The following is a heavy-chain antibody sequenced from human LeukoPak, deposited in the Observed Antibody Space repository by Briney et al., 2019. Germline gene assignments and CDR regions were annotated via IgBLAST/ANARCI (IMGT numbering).Heavy chain of an antibody. Sequence: KASETLSLTCTVSGGSISSSSYYWGWIRQPPGKGLEWIGSIYYSGSTYYNPSLKSRVTISVDTSKNQFSLKLSSVTAADTAVYYCARLGAVAGGDYWGQGTLVTVSS. CDR1: GGSISSSSYY. D-gene: IGHD6-19*01. J-gene: IGHJ4*02. CDR2: IYYSGST. V-gene: IGHV4-39*01. CDR3: ARLGAVAGGDY.